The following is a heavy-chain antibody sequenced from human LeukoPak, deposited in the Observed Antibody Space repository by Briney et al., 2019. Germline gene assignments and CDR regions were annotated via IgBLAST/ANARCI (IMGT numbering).Heavy chain of an antibody. CDR1: GYMFTNYG. Sequence: SVKVSCKTSGYMFTNYGISWVRQAPGQGLEWMGGIIPIFGTANYAQKFQGRVTITADKSTSTAYMELSSLRSEDTAVYYCARSSIIAAAGPYYFDYWGQGTLVTVSS. CDR2: IIPIFGTA. CDR3: ARSSIIAAAGPYYFDY. D-gene: IGHD6-13*01. J-gene: IGHJ4*02. V-gene: IGHV1-69*06.